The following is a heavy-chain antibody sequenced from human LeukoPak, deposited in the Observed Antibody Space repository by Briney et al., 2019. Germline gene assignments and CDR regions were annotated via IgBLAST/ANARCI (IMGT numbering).Heavy chain of an antibody. CDR1: GGSISSYY. V-gene: IGHV4-59*08. CDR2: IYYSGST. CDR3: AWTKYSALYD. Sequence: SETLSLTCTVSGGSISSYYWSWIRQPPGKGLEWIGYIYYSGSTNYNPSLKSRVTTSVDTSKNQFSLKLSSVTAADTAVYYCAWTKYSALYDWGQGTLVTVSS. J-gene: IGHJ4*02. D-gene: IGHD2-15*01.